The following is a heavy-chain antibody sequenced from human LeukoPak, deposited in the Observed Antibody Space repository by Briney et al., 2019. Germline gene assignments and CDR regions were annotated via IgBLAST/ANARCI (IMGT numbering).Heavy chain of an antibody. J-gene: IGHJ5*02. CDR3: ARDGSIAARGGWFDP. CDR1: GGSISSYY. V-gene: IGHV4-59*01. D-gene: IGHD6-6*01. Sequence: SETLSLTCTVSGGSISSYYWSWIRQPPGKGLEWIGYIYYSGSTNYNPSLKSRVTISVDTSKNQFSLKLSSVTAADTAVYYCARDGSIAARGGWFDPWGQGTLVAVSS. CDR2: IYYSGST.